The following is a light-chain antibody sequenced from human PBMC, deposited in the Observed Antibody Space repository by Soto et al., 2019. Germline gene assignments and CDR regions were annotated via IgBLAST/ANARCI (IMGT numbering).Light chain of an antibody. CDR2: STS. CDR3: LLYYGGTRL. J-gene: IGLJ2*01. CDR1: TGAVTTTYY. Sequence: QAVVTQEPSLTVSPGGTVTLPCASSTGAVTTTYYPNWFQQKPGQTTRPLIYSTSNTHSWTPARFSGSLLGGKAALTLSGAQPEDEADYYCLLYYGGTRLFGGGTQLTVL. V-gene: IGLV7-43*01.